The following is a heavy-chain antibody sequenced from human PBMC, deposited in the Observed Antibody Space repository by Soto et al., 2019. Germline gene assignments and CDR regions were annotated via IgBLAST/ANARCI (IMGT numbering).Heavy chain of an antibody. CDR3: ASPRRCVIGGSCSFDY. CDR1: GYTFTSYG. D-gene: IGHD2-15*01. J-gene: IGHJ4*02. Sequence: QVQLVQSGAEVKKPGASVKVSCKASGYTFTSYGISWVRQAPGQGLEWMGWISAYNGNTNYAQKLQGRVNMTTDTSTSTAYMELRSLRSDATAVYYCASPRRCVIGGSCSFDYWGQGTLVTVSS. CDR2: ISAYNGNT. V-gene: IGHV1-18*01.